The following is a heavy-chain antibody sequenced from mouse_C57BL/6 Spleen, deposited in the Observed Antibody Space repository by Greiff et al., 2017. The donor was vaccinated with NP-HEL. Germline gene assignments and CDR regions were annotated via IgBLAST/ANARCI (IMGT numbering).Heavy chain of an antibody. CDR1: GFTFSDYG. V-gene: IGHV5-17*01. D-gene: IGHD3-2*02. J-gene: IGHJ4*01. CDR2: ISSGSSTI. Sequence: EVQLVESGGGLVKPGGSLKLSCAASGFTFSDYGMHWVRQAPEKGLEWVAYISSGSSTIYYAETVKGRFTISRDNAKNTLFLQMTSLRSEDTAMYYCARAMAQATGAMDYWGQGTSVTVSS. CDR3: ARAMAQATGAMDY.